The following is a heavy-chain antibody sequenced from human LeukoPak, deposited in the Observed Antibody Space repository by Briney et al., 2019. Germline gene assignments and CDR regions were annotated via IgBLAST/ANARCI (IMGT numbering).Heavy chain of an antibody. CDR1: GGSFSDYY. J-gene: IGHJ4*02. D-gene: IGHD3-10*01. V-gene: IGHV4-34*01. Sequence: KPSETLSLTCAVYGGSFSDYYWGWIRQPPGKGLEWIGEINPSGSTNYNPSLRSRVTMSVDTSKNQFSLELSSVTAADTAVYYCARDVAGVSPFPDYWGQGTLVTVSS. CDR3: ARDVAGVSPFPDY. CDR2: INPSGST.